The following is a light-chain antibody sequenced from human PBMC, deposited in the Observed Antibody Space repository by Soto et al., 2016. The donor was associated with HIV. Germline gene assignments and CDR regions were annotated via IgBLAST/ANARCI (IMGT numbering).Light chain of an antibody. CDR3: QVWDASTDLVV. V-gene: IGLV3-21*03. CDR2: DDS. J-gene: IGLJ2*01. CDR1: NVGSKS. Sequence: SYELTQPPSLSVAPRKTARITCGGNNVGSKSVQWYQQKPGQAPILVLYDDSDRPSGIPERFSGSNSGDTATLTISRVEAGDEADYYCQVWDASTDLVVFGGGTKRDR.